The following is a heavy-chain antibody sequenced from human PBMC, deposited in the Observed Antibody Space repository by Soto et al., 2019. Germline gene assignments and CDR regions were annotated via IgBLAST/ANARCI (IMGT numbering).Heavy chain of an antibody. CDR1: GFPVNTNY. Sequence: GGSLRLSCAASGFPVNTNYMNWVRQAPGKGLEWVSVIYSGGSTYYADSAEGRFTISRDNSKNTVFLQMTTLRAEDTAVYFCARERPKSSREYFYGMDIWGQGTTVTVSS. CDR3: ARERPKSSREYFYGMDI. J-gene: IGHJ6*02. D-gene: IGHD6-13*01. CDR2: IYSGGST. V-gene: IGHV3-53*01.